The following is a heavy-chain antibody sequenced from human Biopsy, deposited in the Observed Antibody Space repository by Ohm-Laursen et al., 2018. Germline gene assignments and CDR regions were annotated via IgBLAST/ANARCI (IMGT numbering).Heavy chain of an antibody. CDR2: INPGGNST. Sequence: SVKVSCKTSGYTFTTYYIHWVRQAPGQGLEWMGIINPGGNSTAYTQNFQGRVTRTWDTSTTTVYMELSSLRSEDTAVYYCVPASFDYWGQGTLVTVPS. J-gene: IGHJ4*02. V-gene: IGHV1-46*01. CDR1: GYTFTTYY. CDR3: VPASFDY.